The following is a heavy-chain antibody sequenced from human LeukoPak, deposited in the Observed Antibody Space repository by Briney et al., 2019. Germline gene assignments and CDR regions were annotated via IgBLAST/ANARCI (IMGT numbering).Heavy chain of an antibody. CDR3: AKLKRVGIAPFDD. D-gene: IGHD3-10*01. J-gene: IGHJ4*02. V-gene: IGHV3-23*01. Sequence: PGGSLRLSCAASGFTFSHFAVSWVRQAPGKGLHWVSTISGSGNKTYDADSVKGRFTISRDNSKNTLYLRMTGLRAEDTAVYYCAKLKRVGIAPFDDWGQGTLVTVSS. CDR2: ISGSGNKT. CDR1: GFTFSHFA.